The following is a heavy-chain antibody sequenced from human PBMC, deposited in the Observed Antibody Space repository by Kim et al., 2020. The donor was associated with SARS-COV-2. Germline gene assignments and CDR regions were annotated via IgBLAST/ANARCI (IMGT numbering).Heavy chain of an antibody. J-gene: IGHJ4*02. D-gene: IGHD3-10*01. CDR3: GRVHLNLRGYHVDY. V-gene: IGHV1-18*01. Sequence: AQKIQGRVTMTPDTSTSTAYMELRSLRSDDTAVYYCGRVHLNLRGYHVDYWGQGTLVTVSS.